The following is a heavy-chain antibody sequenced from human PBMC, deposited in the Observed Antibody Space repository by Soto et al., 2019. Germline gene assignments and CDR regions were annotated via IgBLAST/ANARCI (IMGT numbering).Heavy chain of an antibody. CDR2: ISGSADTT. Sequence: EVQLLESGGGLVQPGGSLRLSCAASGFTFSNYAMSWVRQAPGKGLEWVSAISGSADTTYYADSVKGRFTISRDNSKNTLYLQMNSLRVEDTAVYYCAKRSYYFDYWGRGTLVTVSS. J-gene: IGHJ4*02. CDR1: GFTFSNYA. CDR3: AKRSYYFDY. V-gene: IGHV3-23*01.